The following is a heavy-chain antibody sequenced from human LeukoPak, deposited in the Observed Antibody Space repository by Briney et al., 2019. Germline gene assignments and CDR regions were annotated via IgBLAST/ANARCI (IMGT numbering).Heavy chain of an antibody. Sequence: GGSLRLSCAASGFTFSNFAMNWARQAPGKGLEWVSSTSGSGGSTYYADSVKGRFTISRDNSKNTLFLQMNSLRAEDTAVYYCARDYYDSSGYYSLFDYWGQGTLVTVSS. D-gene: IGHD3-22*01. J-gene: IGHJ4*02. CDR2: TSGSGGST. CDR3: ARDYYDSSGYYSLFDY. V-gene: IGHV3-23*01. CDR1: GFTFSNFA.